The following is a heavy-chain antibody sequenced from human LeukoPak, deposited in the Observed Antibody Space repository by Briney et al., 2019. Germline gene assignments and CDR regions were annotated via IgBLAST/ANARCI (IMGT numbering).Heavy chain of an antibody. J-gene: IGHJ3*02. V-gene: IGHV3-33*01. D-gene: IGHD2-2*01. CDR3: ARAEVPAAIKSGAFDI. CDR2: IWYDGSNK. Sequence: CGMHWVRQAPGKGLEWVAVIWYDGSNKYYADSVKGRSTISRDNSKNTLYLQMNSLRAEDTAVYYCARAEVPAAIKSGAFDIWGQGTMVTVSS. CDR1: CG.